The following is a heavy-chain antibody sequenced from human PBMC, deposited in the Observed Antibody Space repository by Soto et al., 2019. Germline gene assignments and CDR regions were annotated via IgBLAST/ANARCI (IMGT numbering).Heavy chain of an antibody. V-gene: IGHV4-39*01. CDR3: ARHPIWRDGYNFGIFMDV. CDR2: IYYSGST. Sequence: QLQLQESGPGLVKPSETLSLTCTVSGGSISSSSYYWGWIRQPPGKGLEWIGSIYYSGSTYYNPSLKSRVTISVDTSKNQFSLQLSSVTAADTAVYYCARHPIWRDGYNFGIFMDVWGQGTTVTVSS. CDR1: GGSISSSSYY. D-gene: IGHD5-12*01. J-gene: IGHJ6*02.